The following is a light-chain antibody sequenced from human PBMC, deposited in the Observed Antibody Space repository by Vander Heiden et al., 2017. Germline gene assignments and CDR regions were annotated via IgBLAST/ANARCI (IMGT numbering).Light chain of an antibody. J-gene: IGKJ1*01. Sequence: DIPMAQSPSSRSACIGDTVTIPCQAPQTISDSLYWYQHKPGQAPRLLIYTSSPLQSGVPSRFSGSGSGTDFPLTISGLQPEDFASYFCQQSHSTPSFGQGTKVEIK. CDR3: QQSHSTPS. CDR2: TSS. CDR1: QTISDS. V-gene: IGKV1-39*01.